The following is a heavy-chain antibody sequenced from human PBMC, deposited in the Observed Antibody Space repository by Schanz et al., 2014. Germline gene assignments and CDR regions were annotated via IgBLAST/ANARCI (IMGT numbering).Heavy chain of an antibody. CDR3: ATCSGGTCHAKPVLDN. Sequence: QVQLVQSGAEVKKPGASVKVSCKASGYTFTSYGISWVRQAPGQGLEWMGWISADNGNTNYAQRLQGRVTMTTDTSTSTAYMELSSLRSEDTAVYYCATCSGGTCHAKPVLDNWGQGTLVTVSS. D-gene: IGHD2-15*01. CDR1: GYTFTSYG. J-gene: IGHJ4*02. V-gene: IGHV1-18*01. CDR2: ISADNGNT.